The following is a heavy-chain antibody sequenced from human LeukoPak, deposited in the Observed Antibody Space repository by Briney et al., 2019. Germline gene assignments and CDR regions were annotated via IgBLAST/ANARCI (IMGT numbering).Heavy chain of an antibody. CDR1: GYTFTGYQ. CDR3: ARDYYGSGSYSTDY. D-gene: IGHD3-10*01. V-gene: IGHV1-2*02. Sequence: ASVTVSCKASGYTFTGYQVHWVRQAPGQGLEWMGWINPNSGGTNYAQEFQGRVTMTRDTSIGTAYMELSRLRSDDTAVYCCARDYYGSGSYSTDYWGQGTLVTVSS. CDR2: INPNSGGT. J-gene: IGHJ4*02.